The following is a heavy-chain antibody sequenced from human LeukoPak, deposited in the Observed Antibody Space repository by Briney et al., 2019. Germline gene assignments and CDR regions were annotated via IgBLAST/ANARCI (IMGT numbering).Heavy chain of an antibody. Sequence: ASVKVSCKASGYTFTSCAMNWVRQAPGQGLEWMGWINTNTGNPTYAQGFTGRFVFSLDTSVSTAYLQISSLKAEDTAVYYCARADTAMRGDAFDIWGQGTMVTVSS. V-gene: IGHV7-4-1*02. J-gene: IGHJ3*02. D-gene: IGHD5-18*01. CDR1: GYTFTSCA. CDR2: INTNTGNP. CDR3: ARADTAMRGDAFDI.